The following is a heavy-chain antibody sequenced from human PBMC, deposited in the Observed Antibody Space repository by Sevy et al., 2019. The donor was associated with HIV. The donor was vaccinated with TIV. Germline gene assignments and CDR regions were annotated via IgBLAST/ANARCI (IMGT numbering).Heavy chain of an antibody. Sequence: ASVKVSCRASGGTFSIYAITWVRQSPGQGLEWMGGIIPMLGTTNYAQKFQGRVTITADESTNTAYMELSSLRSEDTAVYYCAREDSSGLNWVDPWGQGTLVTVSS. CDR1: GGTFSIYA. CDR2: IIPMLGTT. CDR3: AREDSSGLNWVDP. D-gene: IGHD3-22*01. V-gene: IGHV1-69*13. J-gene: IGHJ5*02.